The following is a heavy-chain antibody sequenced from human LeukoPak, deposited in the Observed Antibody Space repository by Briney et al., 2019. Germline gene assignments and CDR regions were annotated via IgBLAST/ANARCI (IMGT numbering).Heavy chain of an antibody. V-gene: IGHV4-39*01. CDR1: GDSINSSNYY. Sequence: SETLSLTCTVSGDSINSSNYYSAWIRQPPGTGLEWIGSIYYSGSTYYNPSLKSRLTISIDASRNQFSLKLTSVTAADTAVYFCVRHGGLVFVVQAFDPWSQGTLVTVSS. CDR3: VRHGGLVFVVQAFDP. J-gene: IGHJ5*02. CDR2: IYYSGST. D-gene: IGHD2-15*01.